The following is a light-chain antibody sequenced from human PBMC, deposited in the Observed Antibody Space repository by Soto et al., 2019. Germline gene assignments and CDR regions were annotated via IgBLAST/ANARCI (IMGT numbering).Light chain of an antibody. CDR1: QSVSSY. V-gene: IGKV3-11*01. Sequence: ERVLAQSGATLSLSAGEIATLSCMASQSVSSYLAWYQQKLGQAPRLLIYDASNRATGIPDRFSGSGSGTAFTVTSRSLQHEGAAVNHSQEGSHWPASTVAQGTRLEIK. J-gene: IGKJ5*01. CDR3: QEGSHWPAST. CDR2: DAS.